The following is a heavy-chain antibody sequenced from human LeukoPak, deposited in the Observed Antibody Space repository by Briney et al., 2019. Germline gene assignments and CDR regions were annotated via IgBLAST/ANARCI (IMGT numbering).Heavy chain of an antibody. CDR2: INHSGST. CDR3: ASLWDYGDYVDAFDI. V-gene: IGHV4-34*01. CDR1: GGSFSGYY. D-gene: IGHD4-17*01. Sequence: PSETLSLTCAVYGGSFSGYYWSWIRQPPGKGLEWIGEINHSGSTNYNPSLKSRVTISVDTSKNQFSLKLSSVTAADTAVYYCASLWDYGDYVDAFDIWGQGTMVTASS. J-gene: IGHJ3*02.